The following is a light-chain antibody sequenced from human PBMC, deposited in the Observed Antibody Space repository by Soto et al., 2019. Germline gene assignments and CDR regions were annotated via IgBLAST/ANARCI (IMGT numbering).Light chain of an antibody. CDR1: QSVSSSY. CDR2: GAS. J-gene: IGKJ3*01. CDR3: QQYGSSLFT. V-gene: IGKV3-20*01. Sequence: EIVLTQSPGTLSLSPGERATLSCRASQSVSSSYLAWYQQKPGQAPRLLIYGASSRATGIPDRFSGSGSGTDFTLTLRRLEPEDSAVYYCQQYGSSLFTFGPGTKVDIK.